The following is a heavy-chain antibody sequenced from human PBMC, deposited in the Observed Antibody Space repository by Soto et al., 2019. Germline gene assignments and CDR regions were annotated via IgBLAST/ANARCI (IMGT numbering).Heavy chain of an antibody. CDR3: ASYIPSRHAAFDI. CDR2: ITDSSDTV. D-gene: IGHD2-2*02. Sequence: PGGSLRLSCVASGFSFSNYDMNWVRQAPGKGLEWVSYITDSSDTVHYADSVRGRFTILGDSAGSALLLRMDSLRAEDTAVYFCASYIPSRHAAFDIWGRGTLVTGSS. J-gene: IGHJ3*02. V-gene: IGHV3-48*01. CDR1: GFSFSNYD.